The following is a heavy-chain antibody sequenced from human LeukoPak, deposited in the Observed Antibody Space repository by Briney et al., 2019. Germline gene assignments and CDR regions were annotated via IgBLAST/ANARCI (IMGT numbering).Heavy chain of an antibody. CDR3: ARVGGSWELIL. D-gene: IGHD2-15*01. CDR2: IRQDGSEK. V-gene: IGHV3-7*01. Sequence: PGGSLRLSCAASGFTFPNWMSWVLQAPGKGLVWVANIRQDGSEKFYVDSVKGRFTISRNNDKSSLYLQMNNLKGEDTAVYFCARVGGSWELILWGQGTLVTVS. CDR1: GFTFPNW. J-gene: IGHJ4*02.